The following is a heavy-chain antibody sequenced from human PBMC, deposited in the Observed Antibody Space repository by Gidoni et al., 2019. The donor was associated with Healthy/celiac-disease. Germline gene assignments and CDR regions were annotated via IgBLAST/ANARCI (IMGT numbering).Heavy chain of an antibody. J-gene: IGHJ4*02. D-gene: IGHD3-10*01. V-gene: IGHV3-73*02. Sequence: EVQLVESGGGLVQPGGSLKLSCAASGFTFSGSAMHWVRQASGKGLEWVGRIRSKANSYATAYAASVKGRFTISRDDSKNTAYLQMNSLKTEDTAVYYCTRRGDGSGKVRDEFGYWGQGTLVTVSS. CDR3: TRRGDGSGKVRDEFGY. CDR2: IRSKANSYAT. CDR1: GFTFSGSA.